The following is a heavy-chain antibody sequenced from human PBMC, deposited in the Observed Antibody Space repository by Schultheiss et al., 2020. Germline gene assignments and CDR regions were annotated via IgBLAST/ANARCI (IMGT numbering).Heavy chain of an antibody. J-gene: IGHJ4*02. CDR3: ARQGPTHYCSSTSCPVDY. V-gene: IGHV5-10-1*01. CDR2: IDPSDSYT. CDR1: GYSFTSYW. Sequence: GESLKISCKGSGYSFTSYWISWVRQMPGKGLEWMGRIDPSDSYTNYSPSFQGHVTISADKSISTAYLQWSSLKASDTAMYYCARQGPTHYCSSTSCPVDYWGQGTLVTVYS. D-gene: IGHD2-2*01.